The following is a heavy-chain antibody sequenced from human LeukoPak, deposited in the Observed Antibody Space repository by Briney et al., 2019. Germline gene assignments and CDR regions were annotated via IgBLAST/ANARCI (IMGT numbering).Heavy chain of an antibody. V-gene: IGHV3-23*01. D-gene: IGHD2-21*01. J-gene: IGHJ4*02. Sequence: GGSLRLSCAASGFTFSSYAMAWVRQAPGKGLEWVSGLSGSGINTHYADSVKGRFTISRDNPKNTLYLQMNSLRAEDTAVYYCATEKGDSPDYWGQGTLVTVSS. CDR3: ATEKGDSPDY. CDR1: GFTFSSYA. CDR2: LSGSGINT.